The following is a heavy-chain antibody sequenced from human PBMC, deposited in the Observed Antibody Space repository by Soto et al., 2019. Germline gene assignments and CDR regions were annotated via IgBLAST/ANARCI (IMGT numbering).Heavy chain of an antibody. CDR2: INAGNGNT. D-gene: IGHD5-18*01. V-gene: IGHV1-3*01. J-gene: IGHJ4*02. Sequence: GASVTVSCKDSGYTLTSYARHWVRQAPGQRLEWMGWINAGNGNTKYSQKFQGRVTITRDTSASTAYMELSSLRSEDTAVYYCARSPGYSYGDYWGQGTLVTVSS. CDR3: ARSPGYSYGDY. CDR1: GYTLTSYA.